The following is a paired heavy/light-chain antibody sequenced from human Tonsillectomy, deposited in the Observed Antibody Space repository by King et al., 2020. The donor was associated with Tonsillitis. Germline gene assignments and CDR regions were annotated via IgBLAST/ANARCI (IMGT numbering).Heavy chain of an antibody. CDR2: FDPEHGKT. D-gene: IGHD3-3*01. Sequence: QVQLVQSGAEVKKPGASVKVSCKVSGYILADMSIHWVRQSPGKGLEWMGGFDPEHGKTIYAQKFQGRVTMTEDTSTDTAYMELSSLRSEDTAVYYCATNLEFIWGQGTTVTVSS. J-gene: IGHJ6*02. CDR3: ATNLEFI. V-gene: IGHV1-24*01. CDR1: GYILADMS.
Light chain of an antibody. J-gene: IGKJ2*01. V-gene: IGKV2-24*01. CDR1: QSLVHSDGNTY. CDR3: AQATQSYT. CDR2: NIS. Sequence: DIVMTQTPLSSPVTLGQPASISCRSSQSLVHSDGNTYLSWLQQRPGQPPRLLIYNISNRFSGVPDRFSGSGAGTDFTLKISGVEAEDVGIYYCAQATQSYTFGQGTRLEIK.